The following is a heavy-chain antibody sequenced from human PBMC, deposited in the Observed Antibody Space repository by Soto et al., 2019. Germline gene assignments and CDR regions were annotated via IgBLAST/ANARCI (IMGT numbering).Heavy chain of an antibody. V-gene: IGHV3-23*01. CDR3: AKDLDYYDSSGYYRFDY. D-gene: IGHD3-22*01. J-gene: IGHJ4*02. Sequence: GGSLRLSCPASGFTFSTYAMSWVRQAPGKGLEWVSVISGSGGRTYYADSVKGRFTISRDNSKNTLFLQMNSLRAEDTALYYCAKDLDYYDSSGYYRFDYWGQGTLVTVSS. CDR2: ISGSGGRT. CDR1: GFTFSTYA.